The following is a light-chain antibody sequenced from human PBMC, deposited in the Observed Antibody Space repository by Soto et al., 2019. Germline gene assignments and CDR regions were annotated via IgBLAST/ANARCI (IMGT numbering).Light chain of an antibody. CDR2: GAS. Sequence: EIVLTQSPGTLSLSPGERATLSCRASQSVNSNYLAWYQRKPGQAPRLLIYGASNRATDIPYRFSASGSGTDLPLHITRLEAEDFAVYYCQQYDSTPPTFGQGTKVEVK. CDR3: QQYDSTPPT. V-gene: IGKV3-20*01. CDR1: QSVNSNY. J-gene: IGKJ1*01.